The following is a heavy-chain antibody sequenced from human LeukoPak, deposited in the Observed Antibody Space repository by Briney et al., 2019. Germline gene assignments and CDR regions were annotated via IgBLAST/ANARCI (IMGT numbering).Heavy chain of an antibody. CDR1: GGSFSGYY. CDR3: ARAITMVRGKKGHFDY. V-gene: IGHV4-34*01. J-gene: IGHJ4*02. CDR2: INHSGST. Sequence: PSETLSPTCAVYGGSFSGYYWSWIRQPPGKGLEWIGEINHSGSTNYNPSLKCRVTISVDTSKNQFSLKLSSVTAADTAVYYCARAITMVRGKKGHFDYWGQGTLVTVSS. D-gene: IGHD3-10*01.